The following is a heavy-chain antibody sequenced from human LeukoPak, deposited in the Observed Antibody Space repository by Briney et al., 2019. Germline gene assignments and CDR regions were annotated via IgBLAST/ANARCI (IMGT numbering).Heavy chain of an antibody. D-gene: IGHD6-19*01. V-gene: IGHV3-23*01. CDR3: AKETYSSGWYPYFDY. J-gene: IGHJ4*02. CDR1: GFTFSSYA. Sequence: GGSLRLSCVASGFTFSSYAMSWVRQAPGKGXXXXXXISGSGGSTYYADSVKGRFTISRDNSKNTLFLQMNSLRAEDTAVYYCAKETYSSGWYPYFDYWGQGTLVTVSS. CDR2: ISGSGGST.